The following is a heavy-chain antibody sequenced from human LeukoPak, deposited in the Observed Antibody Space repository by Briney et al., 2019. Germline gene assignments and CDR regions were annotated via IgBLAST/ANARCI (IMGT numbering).Heavy chain of an antibody. Sequence: GGSLRLSCAASGFTFRSYAMSWVRQAPGKGLEWVSAISGSGGSTYYADSVKGRFTITRDNSKNTLYLQMNSLRAEDTAVYYCAKRGSGYNDYWGQGTLVTVSS. CDR2: ISGSGGST. D-gene: IGHD3-3*01. V-gene: IGHV3-23*01. J-gene: IGHJ4*02. CDR1: GFTFRSYA. CDR3: AKRGSGYNDY.